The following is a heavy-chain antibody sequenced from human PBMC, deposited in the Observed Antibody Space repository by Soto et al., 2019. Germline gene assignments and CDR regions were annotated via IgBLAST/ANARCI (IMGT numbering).Heavy chain of an antibody. Sequence: LSHTWSVDEGSCSGYDWSWISQKPGNGLEWIGEINHSGSTNYNPSLKSRVTMSVDTPKNQFSLKLSSVTAADTAVYYCARELLFYDSAGFSWDDAFDIWCHGLMVTVS. D-gene: IGHD3-22*01. CDR2: INHSGST. CDR3: ARELLFYDSAGFSWDDAFDI. CDR1: EGSCSGYD. J-gene: IGHJ3*02. V-gene: IGHV4-34*01.